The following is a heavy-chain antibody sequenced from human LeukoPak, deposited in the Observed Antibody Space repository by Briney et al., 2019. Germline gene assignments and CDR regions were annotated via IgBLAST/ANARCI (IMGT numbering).Heavy chain of an antibody. J-gene: IGHJ4*02. D-gene: IGHD2-2*01. CDR2: ISSSSTYI. V-gene: IGHV3-21*01. CDR3: AKDNGGYQLLGRKGYFDY. CDR1: GFTFSSHS. Sequence: GGSLRLSCAASGFTFSSHSMNWVRQAPGKGLEWVSSISSSSTYIYYADSVKGRFTISRDNAKNSVYLQMNSLRAEDTAVYYCAKDNGGYQLLGRKGYFDYWGQGTLVTVSS.